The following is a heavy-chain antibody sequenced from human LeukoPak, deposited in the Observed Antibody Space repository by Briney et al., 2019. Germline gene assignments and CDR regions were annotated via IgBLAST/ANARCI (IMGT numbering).Heavy chain of an antibody. CDR2: ISSSSNYI. J-gene: IGHJ6*03. CDR1: GFTFSSYS. Sequence: GGSLRLSCAVSGFTFSSYSMNWARQAPGKGLEWVSSISSSSNYIYYADSVRGRFTISRDNAKNSLSLQMNSLRAEDTAVYYCARDRLLEDRDYHYYYYMDVWGIGTTVTVSS. D-gene: IGHD1-1*01. CDR3: ARDRLLEDRDYHYYYYMDV. V-gene: IGHV3-21*01.